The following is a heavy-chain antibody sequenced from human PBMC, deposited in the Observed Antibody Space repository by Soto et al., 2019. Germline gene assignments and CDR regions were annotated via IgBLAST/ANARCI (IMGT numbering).Heavy chain of an antibody. V-gene: IGHV4-39*01. CDR1: GGSISSSSYY. CDR2: IYYSGST. D-gene: IGHD4-17*01. Sequence: SETLSLTCTVSGGSISSSSYYWGWIRQPPGKGLEWIGSIYYSGSTYYNPSLKSRVTISVDTSKNQFSLKLSSVTAADTAVYYCARHDLGGDYGLHAFDIWGQGTMVTVSS. J-gene: IGHJ3*02. CDR3: ARHDLGGDYGLHAFDI.